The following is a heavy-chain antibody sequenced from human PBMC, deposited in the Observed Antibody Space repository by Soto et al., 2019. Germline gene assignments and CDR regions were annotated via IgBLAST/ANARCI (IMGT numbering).Heavy chain of an antibody. V-gene: IGHV5-51*01. D-gene: IGHD2-2*02. J-gene: IGHJ5*02. Sequence: HGESLKISCKGSGYSFTSYWIGWVRQMPGKGLEWMGIIYPGDSDTRYSPSFQGQVTISADKSISTAYLQWSSLKASDTAMYYWARGGLYCSSTSCYNNNWFDPWGQGTLVTVSS. CDR1: GYSFTSYW. CDR2: IYPGDSDT. CDR3: ARGGLYCSSTSCYNNNWFDP.